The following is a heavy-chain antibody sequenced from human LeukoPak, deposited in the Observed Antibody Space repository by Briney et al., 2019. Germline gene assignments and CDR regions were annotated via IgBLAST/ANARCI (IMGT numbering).Heavy chain of an antibody. CDR1: GGSFSGYY. J-gene: IGHJ6*02. V-gene: IGHV4-34*01. CDR3: ARRVAGTGYYYYYGMDV. D-gene: IGHD6-19*01. CDR2: INHSGST. Sequence: SETLSLTCAVYGGSFSGYYWSWIRQPPGKGLEWIGEINHSGSTNYNPSLKSRVTISVDTSKNQFSLKLSSVTAADTAVHYCARRVAGTGYYYYYGMDVWGQGTTVTVSS.